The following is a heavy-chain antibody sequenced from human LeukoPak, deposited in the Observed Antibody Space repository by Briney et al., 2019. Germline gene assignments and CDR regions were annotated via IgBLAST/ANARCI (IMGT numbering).Heavy chain of an antibody. J-gene: IGHJ4*02. CDR2: IYCSGST. Sequence: SETLSLTCTVSGGSINSSNYYWGWIRQPPGKGLEWIGSIYCSGSTYYNPSLKSRVTISVDTSKNQFSLKLSSVTAADTAVYYCARVNRPSYSSGWYTDYWGQGTLVTVSS. CDR3: ARVNRPSYSSGWYTDY. V-gene: IGHV4-39*07. CDR1: GGSINSSNYY. D-gene: IGHD6-19*01.